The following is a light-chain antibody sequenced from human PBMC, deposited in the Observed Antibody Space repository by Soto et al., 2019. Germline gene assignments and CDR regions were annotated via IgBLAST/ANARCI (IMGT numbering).Light chain of an antibody. Sequence: QSVLTQPASVSGSPGQSITIPCTGTSSDVGGYKYVSWYQLHPGKAPKLMIYEVSNRPSGISNRFSASKSGNTASLTISGLQAEDEADYYCFSYTSSTAYVFGTGTKVTVL. CDR2: EVS. J-gene: IGLJ1*01. V-gene: IGLV2-14*01. CDR3: FSYTSSTAYV. CDR1: SSDVGGYKY.